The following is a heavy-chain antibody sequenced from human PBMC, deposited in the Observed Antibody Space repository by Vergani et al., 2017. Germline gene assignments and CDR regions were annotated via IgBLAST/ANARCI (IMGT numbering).Heavy chain of an antibody. CDR1: GGTFSSNS. CDR2: IIPIFGTT. J-gene: IGHJ6*02. CDR3: ARDRVDIVATTTYYYYYYGMDV. D-gene: IGHD5-12*01. Sequence: QGQLAQSGAEVKKPGSSVKVSCKASGGTFSSNSISWVRQAPGQGLEWMGRIIPIFGTTSYAQKFQGRVTILADESTSTAYMELSSLRSEDTAVYYCARDRVDIVATTTYYYYYYGMDVWGQGTTVTVSS. V-gene: IGHV1-69*13.